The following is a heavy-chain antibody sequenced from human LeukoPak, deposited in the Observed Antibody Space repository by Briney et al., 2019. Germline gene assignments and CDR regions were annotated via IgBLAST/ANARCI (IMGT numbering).Heavy chain of an antibody. D-gene: IGHD2-21*01. J-gene: IGHJ4*02. Sequence: SETLSLTCTVSGGSIFSYYWSWIRQPPGKGLEWMGYIYYSGSTNYNPSLKSRVTIPVDTSKNQFSLRVSSVTAADTAVYYCARHLNNCGDDCYIFDYWGQGTLVTVSS. CDR3: ARHLNNCGDDCYIFDY. CDR2: IYYSGST. V-gene: IGHV4-59*08. CDR1: GGSIFSYY.